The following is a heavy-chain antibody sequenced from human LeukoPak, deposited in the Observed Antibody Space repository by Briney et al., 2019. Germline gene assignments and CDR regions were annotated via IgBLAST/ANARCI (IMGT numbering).Heavy chain of an antibody. CDR3: ASAYWDYVWGSYRPNIPHCY. CDR2: ISSSGSTI. D-gene: IGHD3-16*02. J-gene: IGHJ4*02. CDR1: GFTFSSYE. Sequence: GGSLRLSCAASGFTFSSYEMNWVRQAPGKGLEWVSYISSSGSTIYYADSVKGRFTISRDNAKNSLYLQMNSLRAEDTAVYYCASAYWDYVWGSYRPNIPHCYWGQGTLVTVSS. V-gene: IGHV3-48*03.